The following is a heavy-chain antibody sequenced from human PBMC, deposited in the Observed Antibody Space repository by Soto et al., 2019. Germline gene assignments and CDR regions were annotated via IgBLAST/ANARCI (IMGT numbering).Heavy chain of an antibody. D-gene: IGHD4-17*01. CDR1: GYSFTSYW. J-gene: IGHJ6*02. CDR2: IYPGDSDT. V-gene: IGHV5-51*01. CDR3: ARRRYGGNADYYYYDGMDV. Sequence: GESLKISCKGSGYSFTSYWIGWVRQMPGKGLEWMGIIYPGDSDTRYSPSFQGQVTISADKSISTAYLQWSSLKASDTAMYYCARRRYGGNADYYYYDGMDVWGQGTTVTVSS.